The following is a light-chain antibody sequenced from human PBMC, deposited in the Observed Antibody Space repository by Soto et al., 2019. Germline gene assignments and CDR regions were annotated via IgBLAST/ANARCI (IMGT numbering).Light chain of an antibody. J-gene: IGKJ5*01. CDR3: QQYGSSPIS. CDR1: QSVSSSY. CDR2: GPS. Sequence: EIVLTQSPGTLSLSPGERATLSCRASQSVSSSYLSWYQQKPSQAPRLLMYGPSSRATGIPDRFSGSGSGTDFTLTISRLEPEDFAVYYCQQYGSSPISFCQGTRREIK. V-gene: IGKV3-20*01.